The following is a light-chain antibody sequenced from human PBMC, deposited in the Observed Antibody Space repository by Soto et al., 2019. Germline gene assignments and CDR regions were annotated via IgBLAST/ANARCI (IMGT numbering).Light chain of an antibody. J-gene: IGKJ2*01. V-gene: IGKV3-20*01. CDR3: QQYGSSPPYT. Sequence: EIVLTQSPGTLSLSPGERATLSCRASQSVSRNYLAWDQQKPGQPPRLLIYGASSRSTGIPDKFSGSGSGTDFTLTISRLEPEDFAVYYCQQYGSSPPYTFGQGTKLEIK. CDR1: QSVSRNY. CDR2: GAS.